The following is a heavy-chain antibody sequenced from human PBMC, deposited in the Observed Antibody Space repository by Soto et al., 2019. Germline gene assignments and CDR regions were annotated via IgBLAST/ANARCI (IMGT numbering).Heavy chain of an antibody. CDR1: GYSFTSYW. CDR2: NYPRDADT. J-gene: IGHJ4*02. Sequence: PGESLKISCKGSGYSFTSYWIRWVRQMPGEGLEGIGINYPRDADTRHTPPFQGQVTISTDKPISTAYLQWSSLKAADTAMYYCARHLRRGATTEHYFDYWGQGTLVTVSS. V-gene: IGHV5-51*01. CDR3: ARHLRRGATTEHYFDY. D-gene: IGHD1-26*01.